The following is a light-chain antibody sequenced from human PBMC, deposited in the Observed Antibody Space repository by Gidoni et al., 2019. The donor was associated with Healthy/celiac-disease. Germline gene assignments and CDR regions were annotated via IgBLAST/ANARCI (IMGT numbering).Light chain of an antibody. V-gene: IGKV3-20*01. CDR2: GSS. CDR3: QQYGSSPT. CDR1: QSVSSSY. J-gene: IGKJ1*01. Sequence: DIVLTQSPGTLSFSPGERDTLSCRASQSVSSSYLAVYHQKPGHAPRLLIYGSSIRASGIPDIVSGSVSGTDFTLTISRLEPEVFAVYYCQQYGSSPTFGQGTKVEIK.